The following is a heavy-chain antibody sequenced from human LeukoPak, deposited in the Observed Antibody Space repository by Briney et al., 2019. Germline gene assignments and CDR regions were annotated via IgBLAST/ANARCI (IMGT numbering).Heavy chain of an antibody. CDR2: INPNSCGT. V-gene: IGHV1-2*02. D-gene: IGHD2-15*01. CDR1: GYTFTRYY. J-gene: IGHJ6*02. Sequence: SVTVSCQASGYTFTRYYMHWLRPAPGQGLAWVGWINPNSCGTNYAQKFQGRVTMTRDTSISTAYMELSRLRSDDTAVYYCARPYCSGGSCYSGMWYYYYGMDVWGQGTTVTVSS. CDR3: ARPYCSGGSCYSGMWYYYYGMDV.